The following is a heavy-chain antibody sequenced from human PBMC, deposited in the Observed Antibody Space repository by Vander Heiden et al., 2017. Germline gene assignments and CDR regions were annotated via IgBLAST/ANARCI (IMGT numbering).Heavy chain of an antibody. J-gene: IGHJ6*01. CDR1: GCTFRSYA. V-gene: IGHV3-23*01. Sequence: EVQLLESGGGLVQPGGSLRLSCAASGCTFRSYAMSWVRQPPGQGLEWVSGISGSGGTTFYADSVEGRFTISRDNAKNTLFLQMKSLRVEDTAVYYCAKTYYYGSGSYIYGMDVWGLGTTVTVSS. CDR3: AKTYYYGSGSYIYGMDV. CDR2: ISGSGGTT. D-gene: IGHD3-10*01.